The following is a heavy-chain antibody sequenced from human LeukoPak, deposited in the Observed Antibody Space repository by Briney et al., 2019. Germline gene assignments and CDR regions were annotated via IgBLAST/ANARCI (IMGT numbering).Heavy chain of an antibody. D-gene: IGHD2-21*01. CDR3: ARDLGYSSLDA. CDR2: ISGSGDST. Sequence: GGSLRLSCAASGFTFNNYAMAWVRQAPGKGLEWVSGISGSGDSTYYAESVGGRFTMSRDNSQTTLYVEMNSLTAEDTAVYYCARDLGYSSLDAWGQGTLVTVSS. J-gene: IGHJ5*02. V-gene: IGHV3-23*01. CDR1: GFTFNNYA.